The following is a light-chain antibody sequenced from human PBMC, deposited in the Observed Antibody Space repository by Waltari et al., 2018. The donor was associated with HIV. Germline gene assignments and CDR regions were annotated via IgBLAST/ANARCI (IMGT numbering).Light chain of an antibody. J-gene: IGLJ3*02. CDR3: AAWDDSLSGRV. CDR2: RNN. Sequence: QSVLPQPPSASGTPGPRVTISCSGTSSNIGSHYVYWYQHFPGTTPRLLLSRNNRRPSGVPARFSGSKSGTSASLAISGLRSEEEADYYCAAWDDSLSGRVFGGGTKLTVL. V-gene: IGLV1-47*01. CDR1: SSNIGSHY.